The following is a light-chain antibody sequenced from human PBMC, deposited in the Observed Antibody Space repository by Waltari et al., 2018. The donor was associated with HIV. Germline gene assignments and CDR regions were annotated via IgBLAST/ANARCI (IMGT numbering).Light chain of an antibody. CDR1: TSNIGSYT. CDR3: AVWDDSLDGPV. V-gene: IGLV1-44*01. Sequence: QSVLTQPPSASGTPGQRVTISCSGSTSNIGSYTVSWYQHLPGTAPKLVIYSNNPRPSGVPDRFSGSKSGTSASLALSGLQSEDEADYYCAVWDDSLDGPVFGGGTQLTVL. CDR2: SNN. J-gene: IGLJ7*01.